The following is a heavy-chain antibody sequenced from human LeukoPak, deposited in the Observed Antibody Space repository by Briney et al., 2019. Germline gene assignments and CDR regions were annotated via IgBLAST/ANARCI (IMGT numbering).Heavy chain of an antibody. Sequence: ASVKVSCKASGYTFTSYYMHWVRQAPGQGLEWMGIINPSGGSTSYAQKFQGRVTMTRDMSTSTVYMELSSLRSEDTAVYYCARMSEGIRLWYGPLDFWGKGTTVTISS. V-gene: IGHV1-46*01. D-gene: IGHD5-18*01. J-gene: IGHJ6*04. CDR3: ARMSEGIRLWYGPLDF. CDR2: INPSGGST. CDR1: GYTFTSYY.